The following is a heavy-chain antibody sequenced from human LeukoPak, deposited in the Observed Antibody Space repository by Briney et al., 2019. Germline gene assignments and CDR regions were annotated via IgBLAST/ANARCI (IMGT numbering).Heavy chain of an antibody. CDR1: GYTFTGYY. Sequence: ASVKVSCKASGYTFTGYYMHWVRQAPGQGLEWMGWINPNSGGTNYAQKFQGRVTMTRDTSISTAYMELSRLRSDDTAVYYCARETYYDFWSGSNWFDPWGQGTLVTVSS. J-gene: IGHJ5*02. CDR2: INPNSGGT. D-gene: IGHD3-3*01. V-gene: IGHV1-2*02. CDR3: ARETYYDFWSGSNWFDP.